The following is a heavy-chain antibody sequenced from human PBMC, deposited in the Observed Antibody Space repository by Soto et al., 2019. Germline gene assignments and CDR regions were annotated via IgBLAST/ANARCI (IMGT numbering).Heavy chain of an antibody. CDR1: GGSFSGYY. D-gene: IGHD2-8*01. CDR3: ARKWFFDY. Sequence: SETLSLTCAVYGGSFSGYYWSWIRQPPGKGLEWIGEINHSGGTNYNPSLKSRVAISVDTSKNQFSLKLSSVTAADTAVYYCARKWFFDYWGQGTLVTVSS. CDR2: INHSGGT. V-gene: IGHV4-34*01. J-gene: IGHJ4*02.